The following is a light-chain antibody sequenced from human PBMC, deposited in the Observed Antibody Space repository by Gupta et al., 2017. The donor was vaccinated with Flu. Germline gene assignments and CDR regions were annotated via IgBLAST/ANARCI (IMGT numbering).Light chain of an antibody. CDR3: QVWDSSSDHPGFYV. J-gene: IGLJ1*01. CDR1: NSGSKS. V-gene: IGLV3-21*02. Sequence: SSVLTQPPSVSVAPGPTARITCGGNNSGSKSVHWYQRKPGQAPVLVVYDDNDRTSGIPERFAGSNSGNTATLTISRVEAGDEADYYCQVWDSSSDHPGFYVFGTGTKVTVL. CDR2: DDN.